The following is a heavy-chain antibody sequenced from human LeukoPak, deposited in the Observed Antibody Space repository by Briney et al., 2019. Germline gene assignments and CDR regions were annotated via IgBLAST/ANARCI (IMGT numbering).Heavy chain of an antibody. CDR2: ISGSGGST. Sequence: PGGSLRLSCAASVFTFSRYAMSWVRQAPGKGVEWVSAISGSGGSTYYAGSVKGRFTMSRDNSKNTLYLQMNSLRVEDTAVYYCAKGLTNWFDRWGQGTLVTVSS. J-gene: IGHJ5*02. CDR3: AKGLTNWFDR. CDR1: VFTFSRYA. V-gene: IGHV3-23*01.